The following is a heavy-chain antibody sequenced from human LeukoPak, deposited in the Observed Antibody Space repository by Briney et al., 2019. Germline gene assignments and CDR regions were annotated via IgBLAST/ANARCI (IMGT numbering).Heavy chain of an antibody. V-gene: IGHV4-34*01. J-gene: IGHJ4*02. CDR3: ARGRLYGSGSYYKP. D-gene: IGHD3-10*01. Sequence: SETLSLTCAVYGGSFSGYYWSWIRQPPGKGLEWIGEINHSGSTNYNPSLKSRVTISVDTSKNQFSLKLSSVTAADTAVYYCARGRLYGSGSYYKPWGQGTLVTVSS. CDR1: GGSFSGYY. CDR2: INHSGST.